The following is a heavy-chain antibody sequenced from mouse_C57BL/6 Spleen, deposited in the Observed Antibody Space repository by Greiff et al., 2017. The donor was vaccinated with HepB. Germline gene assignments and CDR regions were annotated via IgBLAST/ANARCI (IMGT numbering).Heavy chain of an antibody. CDR2: IYPGDGDT. CDR3: ASARAGAWCAY. D-gene: IGHD3-1*01. J-gene: IGHJ3*01. Sequence: QVQLKESGAELVKPGASVKISCKASGYTFSSYWMNWVKQRPGKGLEWIGPIYPGDGDTNYNGKFKGKATLTADKSSSTAYLQLSSLTSEDSAVYVYASARAGAWCAYWGQGTLVTVSA. CDR1: GYTFSSYW. V-gene: IGHV1-80*01.